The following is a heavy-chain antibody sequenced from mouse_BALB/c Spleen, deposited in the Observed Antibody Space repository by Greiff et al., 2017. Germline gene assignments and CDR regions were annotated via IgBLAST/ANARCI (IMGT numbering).Heavy chain of an antibody. CDR2: ISYSGST. Sequence: EVQLQQSGPGLVKPSQSLSLTCTVTGYSITSDYAWNWIRQFPGNKLEWMGYISYSGSTSYNPSLKSRISITRDTSKNQFFLQLNSVTTEDTATYYCARGEADGYDGGFAYWGQGTLVTVSA. J-gene: IGHJ3*01. CDR1: GYSITSDYA. CDR3: ARGEADGYDGGFAY. V-gene: IGHV3-2*02. D-gene: IGHD2-2*01.